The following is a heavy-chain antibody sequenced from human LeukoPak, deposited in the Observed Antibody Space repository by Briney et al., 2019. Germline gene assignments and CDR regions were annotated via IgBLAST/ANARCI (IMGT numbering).Heavy chain of an antibody. V-gene: IGHV4-34*01. J-gene: IGHJ4*02. CDR1: GGSFSGYY. CDR2: INHSGST. D-gene: IGHD3-9*01. Sequence: SETLSLTCAVYGGSFSGYYWSWIRQPPGKGLEWIGEINHSGSTNYNPSLKSRVTISVDTSKNQFSLKLSSVTAADTAVYYCARHRLLRYFDWLYAGAIDYWGQGTLVTVSS. CDR3: ARHRLLRYFDWLYAGAIDY.